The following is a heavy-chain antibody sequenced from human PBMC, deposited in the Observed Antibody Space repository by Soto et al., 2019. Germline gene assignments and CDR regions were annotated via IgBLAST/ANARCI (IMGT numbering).Heavy chain of an antibody. D-gene: IGHD5-12*01. Sequence: GASVKVSCKASGFTFTSSAVQWVRQARGQRLEWIGWISAYNGNTNYAQKLQGRVTMTTDTSTSTAYMELRSLRSDDTAVYYCARAYSGYDLPPAIHYYFDYWGQGTLVTVSS. V-gene: IGHV1-18*01. CDR3: ARAYSGYDLPPAIHYYFDY. CDR1: GFTFTSSA. J-gene: IGHJ4*02. CDR2: ISAYNGNT.